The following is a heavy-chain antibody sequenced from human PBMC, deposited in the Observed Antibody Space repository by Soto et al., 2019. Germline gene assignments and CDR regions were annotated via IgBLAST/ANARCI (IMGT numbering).Heavy chain of an antibody. Sequence: QVQLAQSGAEVKKPGSSVRVSCKASGDTFTFYSINWVRQAPGLGLEWMGRINPILSMSNYAQRFQGRVTMTAAKSTSTAYMELSSLRSEDTAMYYCASSYGSGYRAFDYWGQGALVTVSS. CDR1: GDTFTFYS. CDR3: ASSYGSGYRAFDY. D-gene: IGHD3-10*01. J-gene: IGHJ4*02. V-gene: IGHV1-69*02. CDR2: INPILSMS.